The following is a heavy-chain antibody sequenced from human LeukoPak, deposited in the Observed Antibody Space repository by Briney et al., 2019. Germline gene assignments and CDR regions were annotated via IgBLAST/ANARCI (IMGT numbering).Heavy chain of an antibody. D-gene: IGHD3-22*01. Sequence: SQTLSLTCTVSGGSISSCYWSWIRQSPGKGLEWIGHIYSSGSTNYNPSLKSRVTISIDTSKNQFSLKLSSVTAADTALYYCARNYDNSGYTAFGYWGRGTLVTVSS. CDR1: GGSISSCY. V-gene: IGHV4-59*01. CDR2: IYSSGST. J-gene: IGHJ4*02. CDR3: ARNYDNSGYTAFGY.